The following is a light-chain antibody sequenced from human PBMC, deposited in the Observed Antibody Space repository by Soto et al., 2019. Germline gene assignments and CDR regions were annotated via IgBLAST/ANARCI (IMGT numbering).Light chain of an antibody. CDR3: QQYTTSPFT. V-gene: IGKV3-20*01. J-gene: IGKJ3*01. CDR1: QSVGSNY. CDR2: GAS. Sequence: EIVLTQSPGTLSLSPGERATLYCRASQSVGSNYLAWYQQKPGQAPMVLIYGASSRATGIPDRFSGSGSGADSTLTISRLEPEDFAVYYCQQYTTSPFTFGPGTKVDIK.